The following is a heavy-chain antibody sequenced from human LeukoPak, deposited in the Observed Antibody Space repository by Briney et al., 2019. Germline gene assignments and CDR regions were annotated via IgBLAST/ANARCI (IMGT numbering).Heavy chain of an antibody. V-gene: IGHV3-21*01. CDR3: AELGITMIGGV. CDR1: GFTFSSYS. D-gene: IGHD3-10*02. CDR2: ISSGSVYI. J-gene: IGHJ6*04. Sequence: GGSLRLSCAASGFTFSSYSMNWVRQAPGKGLQWVASISSGSVYIYYADSMKGRFTISRDNAKNSLYLQMNSPRAEDTAVYYCAELGITMIGGVWGKGTTVTISS.